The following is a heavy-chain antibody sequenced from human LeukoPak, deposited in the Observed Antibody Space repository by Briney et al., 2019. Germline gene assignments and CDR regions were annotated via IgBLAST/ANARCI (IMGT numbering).Heavy chain of an antibody. CDR2: IKQDGSEK. CDR3: ASGGSYYAVRDYYYGMDV. CDR1: GFTFSSYW. Sequence: GGSLRLSCAASGFTFSSYWMSWVRQAPGKGLEWVANIKQDGSEKYYVDSVKGRFTISRDNAKNSLYLQMNSLRAEDTAVYYCASGGSYYAVRDYYYGMDVWGQGTTVTVSS. V-gene: IGHV3-7*01. J-gene: IGHJ6*02. D-gene: IGHD1-26*01.